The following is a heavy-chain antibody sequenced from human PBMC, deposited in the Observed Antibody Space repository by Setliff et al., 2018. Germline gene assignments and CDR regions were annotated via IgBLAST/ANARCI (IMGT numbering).Heavy chain of an antibody. Sequence: ASVKVSCKASVYTFSGYYLHWVRQAHGQGLEWMGRINPNSGDTKYAQKFQGRVTMTRDTSISTAYMELSRLRSDDTAVYYCARGRDFWSGYLVYWGQGTLVTVSS. V-gene: IGHV1-2*06. CDR2: INPNSGDT. CDR1: VYTFSGYY. D-gene: IGHD3-3*01. J-gene: IGHJ4*02. CDR3: ARGRDFWSGYLVY.